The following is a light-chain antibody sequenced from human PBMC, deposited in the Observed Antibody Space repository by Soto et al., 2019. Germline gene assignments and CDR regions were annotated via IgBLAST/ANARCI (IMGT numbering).Light chain of an antibody. J-gene: IGLJ3*02. Sequence: QSALTQPASVSGSPGQSITISCTGSSSDVGTYDLVSWYQHHPGAAPKLMIYEATRRPSGISNRFSGSKSGTTASLTISGLQAEDEADYYCCSFAGSHSWVFGGGPKLTVL. CDR2: EAT. CDR1: SSDVGTYDL. V-gene: IGLV2-23*01. CDR3: CSFAGSHSWV.